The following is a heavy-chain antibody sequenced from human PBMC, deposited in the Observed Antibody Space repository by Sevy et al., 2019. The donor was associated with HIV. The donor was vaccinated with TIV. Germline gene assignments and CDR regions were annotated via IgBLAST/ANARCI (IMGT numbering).Heavy chain of an antibody. CDR3: ATQRQLVLFDAFDI. Sequence: GGSLRLSCAASGFTFSSYAMSWVRQAPGKGLEWVSAISGSGYSTYYADSVKGRFTISGDNSKNTLYLQMNSLRAEETAVFFCATQRQLVLFDAFDIWGQGTMVTGSS. J-gene: IGHJ3*02. CDR1: GFTFSSYA. CDR2: ISGSGYST. V-gene: IGHV3-23*01. D-gene: IGHD6-13*01.